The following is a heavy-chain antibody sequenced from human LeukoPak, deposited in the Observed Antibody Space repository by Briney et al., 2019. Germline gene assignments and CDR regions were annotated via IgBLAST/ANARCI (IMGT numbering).Heavy chain of an antibody. Sequence: PGGSLRLSCSASGFTFSSYTMHWVRQAPGKGLEYVSTISGNGGNTYSADSVKGRFTISRDNPKNTLYLQMSSLRPEDTAVYYCVKDLFTDIVVVVAATGFDYWGQGTLVTVSS. V-gene: IGHV3-64D*06. CDR3: VKDLFTDIVVVVAATGFDY. D-gene: IGHD2-15*01. CDR2: ISGNGGNT. CDR1: GFTFSSYT. J-gene: IGHJ4*02.